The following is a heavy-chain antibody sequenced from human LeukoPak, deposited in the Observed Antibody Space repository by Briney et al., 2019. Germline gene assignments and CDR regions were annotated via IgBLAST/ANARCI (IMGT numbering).Heavy chain of an antibody. J-gene: IGHJ1*01. V-gene: IGHV3-7*01. CDR2: INQDASEK. CDR1: GFTFSGYW. Sequence: GGSLRLSCAASGFTFSGYWMSWVRQAPGKGLEWVANINQDASEKYYVDSVKGRFTISRDNAKNSLFLQMGSLRVEDTAVYYCARESTAGYNSSWYGFRNWGQGTLVSVSS. CDR3: ARESTAGYNSSWYGFRN. D-gene: IGHD6-13*01.